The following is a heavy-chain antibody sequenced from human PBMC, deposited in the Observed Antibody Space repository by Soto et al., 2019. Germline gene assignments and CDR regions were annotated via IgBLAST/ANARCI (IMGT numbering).Heavy chain of an antibody. CDR3: AKYLGFGESKYYFDY. D-gene: IGHD3-10*01. J-gene: IGHJ4*02. CDR2: ISYYGSNK. CDR1: WLTLRRYG. Sequence: LVESGGCVVQPWRFLRLSCAASWLTLRRYGMHRVRKAQWKGLEGVAVISYYGSNKYYAASVKGRFTISRDNSKNTLYLQMNRLRAEDTAVYYGAKYLGFGESKYYFDYWGQGTLVTVSS. V-gene: IGHV3-30*18.